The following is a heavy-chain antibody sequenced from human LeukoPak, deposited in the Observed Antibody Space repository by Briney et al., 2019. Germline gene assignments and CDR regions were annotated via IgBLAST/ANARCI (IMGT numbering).Heavy chain of an antibody. J-gene: IGHJ3*02. CDR2: IHYSGST. V-gene: IGHV4-39*01. Sequence: SETLSLTCTVSGGSISSSSYYWGWIRQPPGKGLEWTGSIHYSGSTYYNPSLKSRVTIYVDTSKNQFSLKLSSVTAAETAVYYCARWGPGIAAAGTSDAFDIWGQGTMVTVSS. CDR3: ARWGPGIAAAGTSDAFDI. D-gene: IGHD6-25*01. CDR1: GGSISSSSYY.